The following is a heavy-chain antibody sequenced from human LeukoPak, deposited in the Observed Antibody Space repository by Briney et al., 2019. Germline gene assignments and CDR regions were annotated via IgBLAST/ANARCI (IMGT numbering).Heavy chain of an antibody. CDR2: IHPSGGNT. J-gene: IGHJ4*02. V-gene: IGHV1-46*01. CDR3: ARELSGGYFDY. CDR1: GYTFTSYG. D-gene: IGHD7-27*01. Sequence: ASVKVSRKASGYTFTSYGISWLRQPPAQGLEWMGIIHPSGGNTNYAQKFQGRVAVTRDTSTSTVYMELNSLRSEDTAVYYCARELSGGYFDYWGQGTLVTVSS.